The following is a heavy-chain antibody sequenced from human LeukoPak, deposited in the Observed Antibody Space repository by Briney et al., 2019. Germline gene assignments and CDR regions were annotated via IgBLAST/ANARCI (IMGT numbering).Heavy chain of an antibody. CDR3: ARDWSYSSSWYLVDYYYYYMDV. CDR2: IYHSGST. Sequence: HPSGTLSLTCAVSGGSISSSNWWSWVRQPPGKGLEWIGEIYHSGSTNYNPSLKSRVTISVDKSKNQFSLKLSSVTAADTAVYYCARDWSYSSSWYLVDYYYYYMDVWGKGTTVTVSS. CDR1: GGSISSSNW. J-gene: IGHJ6*03. V-gene: IGHV4-4*02. D-gene: IGHD6-13*01.